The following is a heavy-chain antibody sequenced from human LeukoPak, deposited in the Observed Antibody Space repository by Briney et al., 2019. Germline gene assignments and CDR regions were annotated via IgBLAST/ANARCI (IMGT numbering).Heavy chain of an antibody. CDR2: IYSGGST. D-gene: IGHD1-26*01. CDR1: GFTVSSNY. V-gene: IGHV3-66*01. J-gene: IGHJ4*02. CDR3: ARERSGSYRFDY. Sequence: GGSLRLSCAASGFTVSSNYMSWVRQAPGKGLEWVSVIYSGGSTYYADSVKGRFTISRDNSKNTLYLQMNSLRAEDTAVYYCARERSGSYRFDYWGQRTLVTVSS.